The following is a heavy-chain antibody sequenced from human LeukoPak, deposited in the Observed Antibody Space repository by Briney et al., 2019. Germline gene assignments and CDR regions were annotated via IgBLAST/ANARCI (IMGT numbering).Heavy chain of an antibody. CDR3: AKDQVYYDSSGIFDY. Sequence: GGSLRLSCAASGFTFDDYAMHWVRQAPGKGLEWVSSISWNSGSIDYADSVRGRFTISRDNAKNSLYLQMNSLRAEDMALYYCAKDQVYYDSSGIFDYWGQGTLVTVSS. J-gene: IGHJ4*02. V-gene: IGHV3-9*03. CDR1: GFTFDDYA. D-gene: IGHD3-22*01. CDR2: ISWNSGSI.